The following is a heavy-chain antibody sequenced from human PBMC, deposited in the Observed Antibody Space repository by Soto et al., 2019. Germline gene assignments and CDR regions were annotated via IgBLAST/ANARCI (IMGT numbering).Heavy chain of an antibody. D-gene: IGHD4-4*01. CDR2: TRNKANSYTT. J-gene: IGHJ4*02. V-gene: IGHV3-72*01. CDR3: VRVTVDYYYDY. Sequence: GSLRLSCAASGFTFSDHYMDWVRQRPGKGLEWVGRTRNKANSYTTEYAASVKGRFTISRDGSKNSLFLQMNSLKAEDTAVYYCVRVTVDYYYDYWGQGTLVTVSS. CDR1: GFTFSDHY.